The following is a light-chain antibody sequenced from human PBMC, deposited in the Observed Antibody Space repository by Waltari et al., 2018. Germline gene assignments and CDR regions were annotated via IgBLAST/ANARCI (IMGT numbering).Light chain of an antibody. J-gene: IGKJ4*01. CDR2: AAS. CDR1: QSISRY. CDR3: QQSYSIPLT. V-gene: IGKV1-39*01. Sequence: DIQMTQSPSSLSASVVDRVTITCQASQSISRYLNLYQQKPGKAPKLLIYAASSLQSGVPSRFSGSGSGTDFTLTISSLQPEDFATYYCQQSYSIPLTFGGGTKVEIK.